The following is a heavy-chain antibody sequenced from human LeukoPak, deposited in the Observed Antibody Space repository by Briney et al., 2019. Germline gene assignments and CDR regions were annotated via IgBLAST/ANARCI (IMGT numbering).Heavy chain of an antibody. V-gene: IGHV4-4*07. CDR3: ARGDFYDGGGRNWFDP. J-gene: IGHJ5*02. CDR1: SDSMTSYY. CDR2: IHTSGTT. D-gene: IGHD3-16*01. Sequence: SETLSLTCTVSSDSMTSYYWSFIRQPAGKGLEWIGRIHTSGTTYYNPSLKSRLMMSVDTSKNQFSLRLTSVTAADTAVYYCARGDFYDGGGRNWFDPWGQGTLVIVSS.